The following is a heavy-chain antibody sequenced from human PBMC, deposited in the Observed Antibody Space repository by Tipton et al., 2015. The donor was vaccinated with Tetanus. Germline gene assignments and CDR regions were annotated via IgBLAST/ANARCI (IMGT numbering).Heavy chain of an antibody. CDR1: GASISSNTYY. D-gene: IGHD2-2*01. Sequence: TLSLTCTVSGASISSNTYYWSWIRQPPGKGLEWIGYVFRSGSADYNPSLKSRVNISLDRSENQISLMLTSVTAADTAVYYCARVACSSTSCYSHYFDYWGPGSLVTVSS. J-gene: IGHJ4*02. V-gene: IGHV4-30-2*01. CDR2: VFRSGSA. CDR3: ARVACSSTSCYSHYFDY.